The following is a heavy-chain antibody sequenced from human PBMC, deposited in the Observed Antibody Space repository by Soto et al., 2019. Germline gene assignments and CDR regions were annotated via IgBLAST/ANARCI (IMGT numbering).Heavy chain of an antibody. D-gene: IGHD2-2*01. V-gene: IGHV3-23*01. CDR1: GFNFSSYA. J-gene: IGHJ5*02. CDR3: AKGGASLDIVVVPDVIS. CDR2: ISGSGGST. Sequence: PGGSLRLSCAASGFNFSSYAMTWVRQAPGQWLEWVSSISGSGGSTYYADSVKGRFTISRDNSKNTMYLQMSSLRAEDTAVYYCAKGGASLDIVVVPDVISWGQGTLVTVSS.